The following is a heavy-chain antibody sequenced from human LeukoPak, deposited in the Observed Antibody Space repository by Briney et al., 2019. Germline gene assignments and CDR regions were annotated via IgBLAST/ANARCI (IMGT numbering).Heavy chain of an antibody. CDR3: AREVGATVY. Sequence: PSETLSLTCTVSGGSISSYYWSWIRQPPGKGLEWIGYIYYSGSTNYNPSLKSRVTISVDTSKNQFSLKLSSVTAAGTAVYYCAREVGATVYWGQGTLVTVSS. J-gene: IGHJ4*02. D-gene: IGHD1-26*01. CDR1: GGSISSYY. CDR2: IYYSGST. V-gene: IGHV4-59*01.